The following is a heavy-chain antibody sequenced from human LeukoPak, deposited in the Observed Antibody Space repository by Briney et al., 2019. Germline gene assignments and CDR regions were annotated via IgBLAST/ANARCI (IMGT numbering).Heavy chain of an antibody. CDR3: AREKWELLRDAFDI. V-gene: IGHV1-2*06. CDR2: INPNSGGT. D-gene: IGHD1-26*01. J-gene: IGHJ3*02. CDR1: GGTFSSYA. Sequence: ASVKVSCKASGGTFSSYAISWVRQAPGQGLEWMGRINPNSGGTNYAQKFQGRVTMTRDTSISTAYMELSRLRSDDTAVYYCAREKWELLRDAFDIWGQGTMVTVSS.